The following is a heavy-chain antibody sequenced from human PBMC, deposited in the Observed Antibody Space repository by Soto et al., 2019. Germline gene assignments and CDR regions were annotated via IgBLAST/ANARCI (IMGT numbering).Heavy chain of an antibody. Sequence: QVQLVESGGGVVQPGRSLRLYCAASGLTFSRNGMHWVRRAPGKGLEWVAVISHDGSNKYYADSVKGRFTISRDNSKNTLYLQMNSLRAEDTAVYYRAKDRSSSWSFDYWGQGTLVTVSS. V-gene: IGHV3-30*18. J-gene: IGHJ4*02. CDR1: GLTFSRNG. CDR2: ISHDGSNK. CDR3: AKDRSSSWSFDY. D-gene: IGHD6-13*01.